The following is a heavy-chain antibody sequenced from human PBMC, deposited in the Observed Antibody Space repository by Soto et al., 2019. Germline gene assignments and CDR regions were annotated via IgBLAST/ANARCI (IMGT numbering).Heavy chain of an antibody. CDR3: ARSIAAAGLYYYGMDV. CDR2: IIPIFGTA. Sequence: QVQLVQSGAEVKKPGSSVKVSCKASGGTFSSYAISWVRQAPGQGLEWMGGIIPIFGTANYAQKFQGRVTITAEKSTSTAYMELSSLRSEDTAVYYCARSIAAAGLYYYGMDVWGQGTTVTVSS. D-gene: IGHD6-13*01. J-gene: IGHJ6*02. CDR1: GGTFSSYA. V-gene: IGHV1-69*06.